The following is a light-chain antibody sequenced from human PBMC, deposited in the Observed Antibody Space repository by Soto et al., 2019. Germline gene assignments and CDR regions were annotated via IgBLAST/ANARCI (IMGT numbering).Light chain of an antibody. Sequence: SYELTQPPSVSVSPGQTASITYSGDKLGDKYACWYQQKPGQSPVLVIYQDRKRPSGIPERFSGSNSGNTATLTISGTQAMDEADYYCQAWDSSTGVFGTGTKVTVL. CDR1: KLGDKY. V-gene: IGLV3-1*01. CDR2: QDR. CDR3: QAWDSSTGV. J-gene: IGLJ1*01.